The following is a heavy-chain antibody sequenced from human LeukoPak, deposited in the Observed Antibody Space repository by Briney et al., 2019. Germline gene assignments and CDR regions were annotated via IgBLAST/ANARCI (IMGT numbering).Heavy chain of an antibody. V-gene: IGHV4-39*07. CDR2: IYYSGST. CDR3: ARSTWLLDK. J-gene: IGHJ4*02. Sequence: SETLSLTCTVSGGSISSSSYYWGWIRQPPGKGLEWIGSIYYSGSTNYNPSLKSRVTISLDTSKNQFSLKLSSVTAADAAVYYCARSTWLLDKWGQGTLVTVSS. CDR1: GGSISSSSYY. D-gene: IGHD3-22*01.